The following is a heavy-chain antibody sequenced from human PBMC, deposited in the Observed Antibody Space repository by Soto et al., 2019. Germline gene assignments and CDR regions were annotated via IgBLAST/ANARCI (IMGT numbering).Heavy chain of an antibody. CDR2: IKTKTEGGTI. Sequence: EVQLVESGGGLVKPGGSLRLSCEASGFSFSGAWMTWVRQAPGEGLEWVARIKTKTEGGTIDNAASMKGRFIISREDSKNTLYLQMNSLKTEETGVYYCTAGVGHTDNDHWGQGTLVTVSS. J-gene: IGHJ4*02. CDR1: GFSFSGAW. V-gene: IGHV3-15*01. CDR3: TAGVGHTDNDH. D-gene: IGHD1-26*01.